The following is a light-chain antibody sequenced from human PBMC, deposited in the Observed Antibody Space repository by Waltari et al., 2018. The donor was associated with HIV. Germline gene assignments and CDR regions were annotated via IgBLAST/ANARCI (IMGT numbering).Light chain of an antibody. CDR2: WSS. CDR3: QQYNKWPPYT. J-gene: IGKJ2*01. CDR1: QSVLVHSNVKNN. Sequence: DIVMTQSPDSLAVSLGERATINCKSSQSVLVHSNVKNNLAWYQQKFGQPPKLLFYWSSDRQSGVPDRFSASGSGTDFTLTISSLQAEDVALYYCQQYNKWPPYTFGQGTKLEIK. V-gene: IGKV4-1*01.